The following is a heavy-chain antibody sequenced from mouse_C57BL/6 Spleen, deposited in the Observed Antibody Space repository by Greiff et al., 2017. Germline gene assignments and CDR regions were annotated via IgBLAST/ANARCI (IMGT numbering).Heavy chain of an antibody. CDR1: GYTFTSYW. V-gene: IGHV1-52*01. Sequence: QVQLQQPGAELVRPGSSVKLSCKASGYTFTSYWMHWVKQRPIQGLEWIGNIDPSDSETHSNQKFKDKATLTVDKSSSTASMQLSSLTSEDSAVYYCARGGYGNFYAMDYWGQGTSVTVSS. CDR2: IDPSDSET. J-gene: IGHJ4*01. D-gene: IGHD2-1*01. CDR3: ARGGYGNFYAMDY.